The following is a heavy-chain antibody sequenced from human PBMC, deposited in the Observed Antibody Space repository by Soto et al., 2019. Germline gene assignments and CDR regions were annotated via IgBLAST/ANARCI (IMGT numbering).Heavy chain of an antibody. D-gene: IGHD3-16*01. CDR1: GYTFTSYG. V-gene: IGHV1-18*04. J-gene: IGHJ5*02. Sequence: ASVKVSCKASGYTFTSYGISWVRQAPGQGLEWMGWISAYNDNTKYAQKFQGRVTMTTDTSTSTAYMDLRSLRSDDTAVYYCARDSRDPFGAYNWFDPWGQGTLVTASS. CDR3: ARDSRDPFGAYNWFDP. CDR2: ISAYNDNT.